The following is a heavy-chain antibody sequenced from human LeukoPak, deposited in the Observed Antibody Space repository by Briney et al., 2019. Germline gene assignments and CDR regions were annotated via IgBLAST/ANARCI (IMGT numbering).Heavy chain of an antibody. D-gene: IGHD6-13*01. V-gene: IGHV3-30-3*02. CDR1: GFTFSSYA. J-gene: IGHJ6*02. Sequence: GRSLRLSCAASGFTFSSYAMHWVRQAPGKGLEWVAVISYDGSNKYYADSVKGRFTISRDNSKNTLYLQMNSLRAEDTAVYYCAKQDEYSSSWYDSVYGMDVWGQGTTVTVSS. CDR3: AKQDEYSSSWYDSVYGMDV. CDR2: ISYDGSNK.